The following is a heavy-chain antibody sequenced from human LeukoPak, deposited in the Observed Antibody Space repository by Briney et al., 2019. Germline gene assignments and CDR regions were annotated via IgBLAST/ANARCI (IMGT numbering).Heavy chain of an antibody. V-gene: IGHV1-18*01. CDR2: ISAYNGNT. CDR1: GYTFTSYG. CDR3: ARDSLGATDAFDI. J-gene: IGHJ3*02. D-gene: IGHD1-26*01. Sequence: ASVKVPCKGSGYTFTSYGISWVRQAPGQGLEWMGWISAYNGNTNYAQKLQGRVTMTTDTSTSTAYMELRSLRSDDTAVYYCARDSLGATDAFDIWGQGTMVTVSS.